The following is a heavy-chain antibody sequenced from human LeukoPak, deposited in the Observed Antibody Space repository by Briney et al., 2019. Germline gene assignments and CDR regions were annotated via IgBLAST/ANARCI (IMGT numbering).Heavy chain of an antibody. V-gene: IGHV3-21*01. J-gene: IGHJ5*02. CDR2: ISSSSSYI. D-gene: IGHD2-2*02. CDR1: GFTFSSYS. Sequence: PGGSLRLSCAASGFTFSSYSMNWVRQAPGKGLEWISSISSSSSYIYYADSVKGRFTISRDNAKNSLYLQMNSLRAEDTAVYYCARDLVPAAIYERNWFDPWGRGTLVTVSS. CDR3: ARDLVPAAIYERNWFDP.